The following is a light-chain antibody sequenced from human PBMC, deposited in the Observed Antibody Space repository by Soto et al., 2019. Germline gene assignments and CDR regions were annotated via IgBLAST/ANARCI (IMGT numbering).Light chain of an antibody. V-gene: IGLV2-14*03. Sequence: QSALTQPASVSGSPGQSITISCTGTSSDIGAYNYVSWYRQHPGKAPKLLIYDVSYRPSGVSNRFSGFKSGSTASLTISGLQAEVEAYYYCSSYTNNISLVFGGGTKLTVL. CDR1: SSDIGAYNY. CDR3: SSYTNNISLV. J-gene: IGLJ3*02. CDR2: DVS.